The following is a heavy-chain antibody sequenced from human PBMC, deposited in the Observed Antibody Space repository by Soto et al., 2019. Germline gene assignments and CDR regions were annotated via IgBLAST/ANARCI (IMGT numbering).Heavy chain of an antibody. CDR2: INHSGST. CDR3: ARGRSVAAAGTRWGYFDY. J-gene: IGHJ4*02. V-gene: IGHV4-34*01. CDR1: GGSFSGYY. D-gene: IGHD6-13*01. Sequence: QVQLQQWGAGLLKPSETLSLTCAVYGGSFSGYYWSWIRQPPGKGLEWIGEINHSGSTNYNPSLKRRVTISVDPSKNQFSLKLSSVTAADTAVYYCARGRSVAAAGTRWGYFDYWGQGTLVTVSS.